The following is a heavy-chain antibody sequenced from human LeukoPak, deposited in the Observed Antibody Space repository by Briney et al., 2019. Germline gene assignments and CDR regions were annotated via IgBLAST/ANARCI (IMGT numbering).Heavy chain of an antibody. V-gene: IGHV3-66*04. CDR3: ARLSANSSAYFFDY. Sequence: GGSLRLSCVASGFTFSSYYMHWVRQAPGKGPVWVSIIYRGGSTNYADSVKGRFTISRDTSKNTLYLQMNSLRAEDTAVYYCARLSANSSAYFFDYWGQGTLVTVSS. D-gene: IGHD3-22*01. CDR1: GFTFSSYY. J-gene: IGHJ4*02. CDR2: IYRGGST.